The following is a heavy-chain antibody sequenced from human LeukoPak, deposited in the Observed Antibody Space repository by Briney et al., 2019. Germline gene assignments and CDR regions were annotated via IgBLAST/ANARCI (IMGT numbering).Heavy chain of an antibody. Sequence: SETLSLTCTVSGGSISSSSYYWGWIRQPPGKGLEWIGSIYYSGSTYYNPSLKSRVTISVDTSKNQFSLKLSSVTAADTAVYYCARGSGSYNDAFDIWGQGTMVTVSS. J-gene: IGHJ3*02. D-gene: IGHD3-10*01. CDR1: GGSISSSSYY. V-gene: IGHV4-39*01. CDR2: IYYSGST. CDR3: ARGSGSYNDAFDI.